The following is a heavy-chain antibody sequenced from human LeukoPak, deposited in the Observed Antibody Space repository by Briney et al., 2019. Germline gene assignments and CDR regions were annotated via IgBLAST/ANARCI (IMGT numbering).Heavy chain of an antibody. CDR3: ARVLRNYDFWSGYRDSEYFQH. J-gene: IGHJ1*01. V-gene: IGHV3-30*03. D-gene: IGHD3-3*01. Sequence: GGSLRLSCAASGFIFSNYGMHWVRQAPGKGLEWVAVISYDGSNKNYGDSVKGRFTISRDNAKNSLYLQMNSLRAEDTAVYYCARVLRNYDFWSGYRDSEYFQHWGQGTLVTVSS. CDR1: GFIFSNYG. CDR2: ISYDGSNK.